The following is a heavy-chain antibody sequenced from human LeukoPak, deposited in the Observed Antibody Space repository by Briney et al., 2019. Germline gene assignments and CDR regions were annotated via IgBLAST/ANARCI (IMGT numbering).Heavy chain of an antibody. CDR3: ARLLSPYWGRGALDY. CDR2: ISYDGSNK. Sequence: GGSLRLSCAASGFTFSSYAMHWVRQAPGKGLEWVAVISYDGSNKYYADSVKGRFTISRDNSKNTLYLQMNSLRAEDTAVYYCARLLSPYWGRGALDYWGQGTLVTVSS. CDR1: GFTFSSYA. D-gene: IGHD3-10*01. J-gene: IGHJ4*02. V-gene: IGHV3-30-3*01.